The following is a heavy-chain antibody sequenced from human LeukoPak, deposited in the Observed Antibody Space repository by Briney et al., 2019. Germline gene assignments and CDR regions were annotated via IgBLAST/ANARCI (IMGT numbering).Heavy chain of an antibody. CDR3: ARDPLDYYDRLLYYFDY. V-gene: IGHV1-2*02. CDR1: GYTFTGYY. Sequence: GASVKVSCKASGYTFTGYYMHWVRQAPGQGLEWTGWINPNSGGTNYAQKFQGRVTMTRDTSISTAYMELSRLRSDDTAVYYCARDPLDYYDRLLYYFDYWGQGTLVTVSS. CDR2: INPNSGGT. D-gene: IGHD3-22*01. J-gene: IGHJ4*02.